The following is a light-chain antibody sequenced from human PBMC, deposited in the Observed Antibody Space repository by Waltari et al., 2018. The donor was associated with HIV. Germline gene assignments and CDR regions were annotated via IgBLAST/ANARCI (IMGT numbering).Light chain of an antibody. CDR2: DAS. Sequence: IVLTQYPVTLSLSPGERATITCWASHDIVSSLAWYQQRPGPSPRLLIYDASMRATDIPARFSGSGSETDFTLTIDTLEPEDSGIYYCQQRNDWLITFGQGTRLE. V-gene: IGKV3-11*01. J-gene: IGKJ5*01. CDR1: HDIVSS. CDR3: QQRNDWLIT.